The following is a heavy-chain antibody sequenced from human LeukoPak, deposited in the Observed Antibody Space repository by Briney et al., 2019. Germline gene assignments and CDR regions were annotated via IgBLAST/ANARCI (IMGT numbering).Heavy chain of an antibody. CDR2: IYSGGST. CDR3: ASSYFDYGGKPYSDY. D-gene: IGHD4-23*01. J-gene: IGHJ4*02. V-gene: IGHV3-66*01. Sequence: PGGSLRLSCAASGFTVSSNYMSWVRQAPGKGLEWVSVIYSGGSTYYADSVKGRFTISRDNFKNTLYLQMNNLRAEDTAVYFCASSYFDYGGKPYSDYWGQGTLVTVSS. CDR1: GFTVSSNY.